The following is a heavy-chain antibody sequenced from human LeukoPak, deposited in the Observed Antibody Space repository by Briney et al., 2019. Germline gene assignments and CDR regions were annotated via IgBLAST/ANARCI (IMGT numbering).Heavy chain of an antibody. CDR3: ARELYDNSFDY. V-gene: IGHV4-39*07. CDR1: GGSISSSSYY. CDR2: IYYSGST. J-gene: IGHJ4*02. Sequence: SETLSLTCTVSGGSISSSSYYWGWIRQPPGKGLEWIGSIYYSGSTYYNPSLKSRVTISVDTSKNQFSLKLSSVTAADTAVYYCARELYDNSFDYWGQGTLVTVSS. D-gene: IGHD3-9*01.